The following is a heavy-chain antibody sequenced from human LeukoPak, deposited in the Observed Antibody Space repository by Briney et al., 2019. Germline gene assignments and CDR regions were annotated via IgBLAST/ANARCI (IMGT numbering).Heavy chain of an antibody. D-gene: IGHD5-18*01. J-gene: IGHJ4*02. CDR2: IYSGGST. Sequence: GGSLRLSCAASGFTVSSNYMSWVRQAPGKGLEWVSVIYSGGSTYYADSVKGRFTISRDNSKNTLYLQMNSLRAEDTAVYYCAKDSSRRYSYDGDYWGQGTLVTVSS. V-gene: IGHV3-53*01. CDR3: AKDSSRRYSYDGDY. CDR1: GFTVSSNY.